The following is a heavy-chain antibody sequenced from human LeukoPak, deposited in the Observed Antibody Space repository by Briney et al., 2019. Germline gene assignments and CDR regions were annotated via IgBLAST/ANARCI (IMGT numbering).Heavy chain of an antibody. CDR1: GGSISSGSYY. CDR2: IYTSGST. J-gene: IGHJ6*03. D-gene: IGHD6-19*01. Sequence: PSQTLSLTCTVSGGSISSGSYYWSWIRQPAGKGLEWIGRIYTSGSTNYNPSLKSRVTISVDTSKNQFSLKLSSVTAADTAVYYCARVAGGRRSGRVHLYYYYYMDVWGKGTTVTISS. CDR3: ARVAGGRRSGRVHLYYYYYMDV. V-gene: IGHV4-61*02.